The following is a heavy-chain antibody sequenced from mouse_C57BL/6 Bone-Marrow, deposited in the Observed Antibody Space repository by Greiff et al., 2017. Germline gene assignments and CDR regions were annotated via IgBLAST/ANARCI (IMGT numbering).Heavy chain of an antibody. Sequence: QVQLQQPGAELVKPGASVQLSCKASGYTFTSYWMQWVKQRPGQGLEWIGGIDPADSYTNYNEKFKGKATLNVDPSSISAYMQLSSLTSEYSAVYSFERGPCCAGSSYWFAYWGQGTLVTVSA. D-gene: IGHD1-1*01. CDR2: IDPADSYT. CDR1: GYTFTSYW. J-gene: IGHJ3*01. CDR3: ERGPCCAGSSYWFAY. V-gene: IGHV1-50*01.